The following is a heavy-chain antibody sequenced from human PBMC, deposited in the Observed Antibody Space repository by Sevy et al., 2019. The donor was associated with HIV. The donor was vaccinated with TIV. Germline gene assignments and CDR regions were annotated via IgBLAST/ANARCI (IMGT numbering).Heavy chain of an antibody. CDR2: IKEDGSEK. D-gene: IGHD2-15*01. CDR1: GFSFSSFW. V-gene: IGHV3-7*01. Sequence: GGSLRLSCAASGFSFSSFWMSWVRQSPGKGLEWVANIKEDGSEKYYVDSVKCRFTISRDNAKNSLYLQMNSLRAEDTAVYYCAREGQWSHPGDYWGQGTLVTVSS. J-gene: IGHJ4*02. CDR3: AREGQWSHPGDY.